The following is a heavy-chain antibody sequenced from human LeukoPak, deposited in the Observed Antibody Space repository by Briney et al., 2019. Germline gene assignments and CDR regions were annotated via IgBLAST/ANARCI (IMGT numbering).Heavy chain of an antibody. D-gene: IGHD4-11*01. V-gene: IGHV5-51*01. Sequence: GESLKISCKGSGYSFTTHWIGWVRQMPGKGLEWMGIIYPGDSDTTYSPSFQGQVTISADKSISTAYLQWSSLKASGTAMYYCARRAVTTGDYMDVWGKGTTVTVSS. J-gene: IGHJ6*03. CDR3: ARRAVTTGDYMDV. CDR2: IYPGDSDT. CDR1: GYSFTTHW.